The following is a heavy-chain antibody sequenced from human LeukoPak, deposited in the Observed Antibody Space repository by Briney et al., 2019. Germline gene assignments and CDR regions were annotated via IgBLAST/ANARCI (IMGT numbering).Heavy chain of an antibody. CDR3: ARARGYSFSSWFDP. CDR2: INHSGST. D-gene: IGHD5-18*01. Sequence: PSETLSLTCAVYGGSFSGYYWSWIRQPPGEGLEWIGEINHSGSTNYNPSLKSRVTISVDTSKSQFSLKLSSVTAADTAVYYCARARGYSFSSWFDPWGQGTLVTVSS. V-gene: IGHV4-34*01. J-gene: IGHJ5*02. CDR1: GGSFSGYY.